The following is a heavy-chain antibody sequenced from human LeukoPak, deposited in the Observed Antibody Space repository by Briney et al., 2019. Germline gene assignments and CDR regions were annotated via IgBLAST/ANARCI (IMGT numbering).Heavy chain of an antibody. D-gene: IGHD3-9*01. CDR1: GGSFSGYY. CDR2: INHSGST. Sequence: SETLSLTCAVYGGSFSGYYWSWIRQPPGKGLEWIGEINHSGSTNYNPSLKSRVTISVDTSKNQFSLKLSSVTAADTAVYYCARGWGYDILTGFLWGQGTLVTVSS. CDR3: ARGWGYDILTGFL. V-gene: IGHV4-34*01. J-gene: IGHJ4*02.